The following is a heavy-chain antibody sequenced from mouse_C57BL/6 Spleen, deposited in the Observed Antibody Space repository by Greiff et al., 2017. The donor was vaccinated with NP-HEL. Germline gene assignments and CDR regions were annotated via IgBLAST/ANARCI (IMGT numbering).Heavy chain of an antibody. CDR1: GYTFTSYG. CDR2: IYPRSGNT. V-gene: IGHV1-81*01. D-gene: IGHD1-1*01. Sequence: VQRVESGAELARPGASVKLSCKASGYTFTSYGISWVKQRTGQGLEWIGEIYPRSGNTSSNEKFQGKATLTADKSSSTAYMELRSLTSEDSAVYFCARKGTTVAPYAMDYWGQGTSVTVSS. CDR3: ARKGTTVAPYAMDY. J-gene: IGHJ4*01.